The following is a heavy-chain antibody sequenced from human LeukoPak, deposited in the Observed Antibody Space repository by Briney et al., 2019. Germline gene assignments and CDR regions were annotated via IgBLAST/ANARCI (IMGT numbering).Heavy chain of an antibody. V-gene: IGHV2-70*11. D-gene: IGHD5-18*01. CDR2: IDWHDDK. CDR3: ARSYVDSPMGNDAFDI. J-gene: IGHJ3*02. Sequence: SGPTLFHPPPTLTLTCTFSGFALATYGRCVSWIRQPPGKALEWLPRIDWHDDKSSTPSLKTRLTISKDTSKNQLVLTMTNMDPVDTATYYCARSYVDSPMGNDAFDIWGQGTMVTVSS. CDR1: GFALATYGRC.